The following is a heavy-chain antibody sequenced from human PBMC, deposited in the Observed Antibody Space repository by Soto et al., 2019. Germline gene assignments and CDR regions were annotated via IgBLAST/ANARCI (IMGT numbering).Heavy chain of an antibody. D-gene: IGHD3-9*01. Sequence: QVQLQESGPGLVRPSETLSLTCTVSGGSVDNYHWSWIRRPPGKGLEWVGYIHSSGYTNYNPSLRSRFTLSVDTSKNQFYQKVSPVTAADTAVYYCARLSHIFPVETYFYHSMDIWGQGITVNVSS. CDR2: IHSSGYT. J-gene: IGHJ6*02. CDR1: GGSVDNYH. CDR3: ARLSHIFPVETYFYHSMDI. V-gene: IGHV4-59*02.